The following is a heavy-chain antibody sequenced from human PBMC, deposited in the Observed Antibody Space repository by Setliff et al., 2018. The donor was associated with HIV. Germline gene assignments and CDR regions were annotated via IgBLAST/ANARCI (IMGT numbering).Heavy chain of an antibody. D-gene: IGHD3-22*01. V-gene: IGHV1-18*01. CDR3: ARVREYYDSSGYSY. Sequence: ASVKVSCKASGYTFTSYGISWVRQAPGQGLEWMGWISAYNGNTNYAQKLQGRVTMTTDTSTSTAYMEPRSLRSDDTAVYYCARVREYYDSSGYSYWGQGTLVTVSS. CDR2: ISAYNGNT. CDR1: GYTFTSYG. J-gene: IGHJ4*02.